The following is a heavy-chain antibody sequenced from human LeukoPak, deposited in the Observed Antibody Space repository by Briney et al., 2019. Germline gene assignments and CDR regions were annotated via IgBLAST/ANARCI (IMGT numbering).Heavy chain of an antibody. CDR1: GGSISRNS. D-gene: IGHD3-10*01. CDR2: ISSSSSTI. V-gene: IGHV3-48*01. J-gene: IGHJ5*02. CDR3: ARGELYYYASGSPNWFDP. Sequence: ETLSLTCAVSGGSISRNSYYWGWIRQPPGKGLEWVSYISSSSSTIYYADSVKGRFTISRDNAKNSLYLQMNSLRAEDTAVYYCARGELYYYASGSPNWFDPWGQGTLVTVSS.